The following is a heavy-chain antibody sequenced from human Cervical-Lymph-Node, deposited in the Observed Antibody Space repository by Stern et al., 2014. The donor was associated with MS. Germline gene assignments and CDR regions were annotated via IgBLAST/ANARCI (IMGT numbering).Heavy chain of an antibody. V-gene: IGHV2-5*01. Sequence: QVTLQESGPPLVKPTQTLTLTCTVSGFSVSTRGMGVGWIRQPPGKALEWLALIYWNDDKRYNSSLQTRLTIVKDTSKNQVVLTMTNMDPVDTATYYCARGQLLAYNWFDPWGQGTLVTVSS. CDR1: GFSVSTRGMG. CDR2: IYWNDDK. J-gene: IGHJ5*02. D-gene: IGHD5-24*01. CDR3: ARGQLLAYNWFDP.